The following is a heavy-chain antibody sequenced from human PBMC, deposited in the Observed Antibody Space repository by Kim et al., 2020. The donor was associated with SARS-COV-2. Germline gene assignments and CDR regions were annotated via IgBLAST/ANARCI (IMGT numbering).Heavy chain of an antibody. J-gene: IGHJ4*02. CDR1: GFPFSRHA. Sequence: GGSLRLSCAASGFPFSRHAMSWARQAAGTGLEWVSAIGSTGGTYYADSAKGRFTISRDNSKNTLYLQLNSLRAEDTAVYFCSAGTTYYWDYWGEGTLVTVSS. D-gene: IGHD3-10*01. V-gene: IGHV3-23*01. CDR3: SAGTTYYWDY. CDR2: IGSTGGT.